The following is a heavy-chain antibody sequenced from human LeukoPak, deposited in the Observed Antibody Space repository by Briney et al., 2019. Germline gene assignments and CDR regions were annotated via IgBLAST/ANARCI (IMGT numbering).Heavy chain of an antibody. V-gene: IGHV1-46*01. Sequence: GASVKVSCKASGYTFTNYYIHWVRQAPGQGLEWMGIINPSGGTTAYAQKFQGRVTMTRDTSTSTVFMELSSLRSEDTAVYYCARGGGVGAHPYYYYYMDVWGKGTTVTISS. CDR3: ARGGGVGAHPYYYYYMDV. CDR1: GYTFTNYY. D-gene: IGHD1-26*01. J-gene: IGHJ6*03. CDR2: INPSGGTT.